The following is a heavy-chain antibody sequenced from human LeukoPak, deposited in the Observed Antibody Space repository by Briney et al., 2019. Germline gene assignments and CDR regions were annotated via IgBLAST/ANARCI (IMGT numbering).Heavy chain of an antibody. J-gene: IGHJ6*02. D-gene: IGHD2-2*02. CDR3: ARTLDCSSTSCYTEPNYYYYGMDV. CDR2: IIPIFGTA. CDR1: GDTFSSYA. Sequence: GASVKVSCKASGDTFSSYAISWVRQAPGQGLEWMGGIIPIFGTANYAQKFQGRVTITADESTSTAYMELSSLRSEDTAVYYCARTLDCSSTSCYTEPNYYYYGMDVWGQGTTVTVSS. V-gene: IGHV1-69*13.